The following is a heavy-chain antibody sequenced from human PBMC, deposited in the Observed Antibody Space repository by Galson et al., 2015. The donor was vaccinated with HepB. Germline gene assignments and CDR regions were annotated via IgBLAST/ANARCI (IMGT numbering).Heavy chain of an antibody. Sequence: SVKVSCKASGYSFSTNGIAWVRQAPGHGLEWVGWISAYSGNTKYAENFQDRVVLTAETSTTTAYMELRSLRFDDTALYYCARAGGEWEPLDFWGQGTLVSVSA. V-gene: IGHV1-18*01. CDR2: ISAYSGNT. J-gene: IGHJ4*02. CDR3: ARAGGEWEPLDF. CDR1: GYSFSTNG. D-gene: IGHD1-26*01.